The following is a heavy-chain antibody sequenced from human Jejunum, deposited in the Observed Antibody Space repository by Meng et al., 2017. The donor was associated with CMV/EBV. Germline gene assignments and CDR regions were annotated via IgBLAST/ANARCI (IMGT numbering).Heavy chain of an antibody. V-gene: IGHV3-7*01. CDR3: TRSLDY. J-gene: IGHJ4*02. Sequence: LKISCAASGFRCSNYWMDWVRQTPGKGLEWVANIKQDGGEKYYVDSVEGRFTISRDNAKNSLYLQMNSLRAEDTAVYYCTRSLDYWGQGTLVTVSS. CDR1: GFRCSNYW. CDR2: IKQDGGEK.